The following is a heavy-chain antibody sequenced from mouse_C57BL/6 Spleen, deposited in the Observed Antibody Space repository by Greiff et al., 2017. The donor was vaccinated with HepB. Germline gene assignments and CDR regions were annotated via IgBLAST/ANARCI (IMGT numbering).Heavy chain of an antibody. V-gene: IGHV1-26*01. Sequence: EVQLQQSGPELVKPGASVKISCKASGYTFTDYYMNWVKQSHGKSLEWIGDINPNNGGTSYNQKFKGKATLTVDKSSSTAYMELHSLTSEDSAVYYCARYAYYYGSPYWYFDVWGTGTTVTVSS. CDR1: GYTFTDYY. J-gene: IGHJ1*03. CDR3: ARYAYYYGSPYWYFDV. D-gene: IGHD1-1*01. CDR2: INPNNGGT.